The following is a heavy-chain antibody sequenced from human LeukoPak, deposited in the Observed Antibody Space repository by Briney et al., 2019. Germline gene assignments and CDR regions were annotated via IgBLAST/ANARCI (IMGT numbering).Heavy chain of an antibody. V-gene: IGHV3-21*04. D-gene: IGHD1-14*01. CDR3: ARDSGHTVTNECFQH. CDR1: GFSFICYG. J-gene: IGHJ1*01. CDR2: ISSGSSYI. Sequence: GGSLRLPCGASGFSFICYGMSCVGPATGGGREGVSSISSGSSYIYYADTVKRRFTSSRDNVQNSLILQLSALRDDDTAVYYCARDSGHTVTNECFQHWGQGTLLTVSS.